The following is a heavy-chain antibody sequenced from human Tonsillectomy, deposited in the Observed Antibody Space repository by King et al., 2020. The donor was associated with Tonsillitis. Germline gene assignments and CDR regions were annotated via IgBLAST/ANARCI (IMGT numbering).Heavy chain of an antibody. J-gene: IGHJ5*02. CDR1: GGSISSDGYY. CDR3: ARGKIFGVVVSWFDP. Sequence: QLQESGPGLVKPSQTLSLTCSVSGGSISSDGYYWSWIRHFPGKGLEWIGNIYYSGVTYYNPSLKSLINISLDTSENQFSLKLSSVTAADTAVYYCARGKIFGVVVSWFDPWGQGTLVTVSS. V-gene: IGHV4-31*01. CDR2: IYYSGVT. D-gene: IGHD3-3*01.